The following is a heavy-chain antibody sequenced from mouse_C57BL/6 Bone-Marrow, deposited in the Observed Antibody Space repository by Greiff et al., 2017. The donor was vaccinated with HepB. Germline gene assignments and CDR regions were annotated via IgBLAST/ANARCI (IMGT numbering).Heavy chain of an antibody. Sequence: QVQLQQPGAELVRPGSSVKLSCKASGYTFTSYWMDWVKQRPGQGLEWIGNIYPSDSETHYNQKFKDKATLTVDKSSSTAYMQLSSLTSEDSAGYYCARGRVLLRRYYFDYWGQGTTLTVSS. D-gene: IGHD1-1*01. CDR3: ARGRVLLRRYYFDY. CDR2: IYPSDSET. J-gene: IGHJ2*01. CDR1: GYTFTSYW. V-gene: IGHV1-61*01.